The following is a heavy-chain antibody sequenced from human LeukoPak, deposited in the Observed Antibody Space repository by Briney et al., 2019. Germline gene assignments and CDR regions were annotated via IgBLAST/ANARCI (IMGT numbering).Heavy chain of an antibody. V-gene: IGHV1-46*01. CDR2: INPTGSST. CDR3: AREESGGYFDY. J-gene: IGHJ4*01. Sequence: ASVKVSCKASGYTFTNYYMHWVRQAPGQGLEWMGLINPTGSSTNYAQKFRGRVTMTRDTSTTTVYMELSSLRSEDTAVYYCAREESGGYFDYWGQGTLVNVSS. D-gene: IGHD4-23*01. CDR1: GYTFTNYY.